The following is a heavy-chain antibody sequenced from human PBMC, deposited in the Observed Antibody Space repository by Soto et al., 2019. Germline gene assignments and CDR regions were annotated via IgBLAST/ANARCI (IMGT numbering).Heavy chain of an antibody. Sequence: AAVKVSCKASGYTFTSYYMLWVRQAPGQGLEWMGIINPSGGSTSYAQKFQGRVTMTRDTSTSTVYMELSSLRSEDTAVYYCLGIAAAGTVSDAFDIWGQGTMVTVSS. CDR3: LGIAAAGTVSDAFDI. CDR1: GYTFTSYY. D-gene: IGHD6-13*01. V-gene: IGHV1-46*01. J-gene: IGHJ3*02. CDR2: INPSGGST.